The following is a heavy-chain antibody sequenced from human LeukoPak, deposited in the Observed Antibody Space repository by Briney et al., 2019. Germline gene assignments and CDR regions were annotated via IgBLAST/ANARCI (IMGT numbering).Heavy chain of an antibody. D-gene: IGHD5-12*01. CDR2: ISPNSGGT. CDR1: GYTFTAYY. CDR3: ARGRAQNEDQWLLQGY. Sequence: ASVKVSCKASGYTFTAYYIHWVRQAPGQGLERMGWISPNSGGTNYAQKFQGRVTVTRDTSISTAYMALGGLIYDDTDVYYCARGRAQNEDQWLLQGYWGQGTLVTISS. J-gene: IGHJ4*02. V-gene: IGHV1-2*02.